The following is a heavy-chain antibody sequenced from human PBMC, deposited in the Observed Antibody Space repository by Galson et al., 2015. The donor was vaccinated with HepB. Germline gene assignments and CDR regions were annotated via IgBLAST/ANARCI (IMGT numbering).Heavy chain of an antibody. CDR3: ARTIVGARGGRFYYFDY. D-gene: IGHD1-26*01. CDR2: IYHSGST. J-gene: IGHJ4*02. Sequence: TLSLTCAVSGGSISSGGYSWSWIRQPPGKGLEWIGYIYHSGSTYYNPSLKSRVTISVDRSKNQFSLKLSSVTAADTAVYYCARTIVGARGGRFYYFDYWGQGTLVTVSS. CDR1: GGSISSGGYS. V-gene: IGHV4-30-2*01.